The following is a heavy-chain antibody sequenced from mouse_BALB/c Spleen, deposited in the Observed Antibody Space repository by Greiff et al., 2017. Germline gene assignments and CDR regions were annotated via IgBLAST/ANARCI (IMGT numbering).Heavy chain of an antibody. Sequence: QVQLQQSGPELVKPGASVKMSCKASGYTFTSYYIHWVKQRPGQGLEWIGWIYPGDGSTKYNEKFKGKTTLTADKSSSTAYMLLSSLTSEDSAIYFCARGGFGYFDYWGQGTTLTVSS. D-gene: IGHD3-1*01. CDR1: GYTFTSYY. J-gene: IGHJ2*01. V-gene: IGHV1S56*01. CDR2: IYPGDGST. CDR3: ARGGFGYFDY.